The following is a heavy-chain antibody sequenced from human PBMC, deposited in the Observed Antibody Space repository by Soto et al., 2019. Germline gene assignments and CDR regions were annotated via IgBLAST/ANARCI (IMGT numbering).Heavy chain of an antibody. D-gene: IGHD6-6*01. J-gene: IGHJ6*02. CDR1: GFTFSSYS. CDR2: ISSSSSYI. V-gene: IGHV3-21*01. Sequence: PGGSLRLSCAASGFTFSSYSMNWVRQAPGKGLEWVSSISSSSSYIYYADSVKGRFTISRDNPKNSLYLQMNSLRAEDTAVYYCAGPDGSSSVEGYYYYGMDVWGQGTTVTVSS. CDR3: AGPDGSSSVEGYYYYGMDV.